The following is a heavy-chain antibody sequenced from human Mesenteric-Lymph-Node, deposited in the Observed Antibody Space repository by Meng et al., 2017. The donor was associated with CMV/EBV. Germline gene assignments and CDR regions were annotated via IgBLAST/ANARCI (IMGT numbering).Heavy chain of an antibody. CDR3: ARGPVLSSGWPHAFDI. J-gene: IGHJ3*02. CDR2: IYSSGTP. CDR1: GFTVSSNY. Sequence: GESLKISCAASGFTVSSNYMSWVRQAPGKGLEWVSVIYSSGTPYYADSVKGRFTISRDNSKNTVDLQMEGLRAEDTAVYYCARGPVLSSGWPHAFDIWGQGTMVTVSS. V-gene: IGHV3-53*01. D-gene: IGHD6-19*01.